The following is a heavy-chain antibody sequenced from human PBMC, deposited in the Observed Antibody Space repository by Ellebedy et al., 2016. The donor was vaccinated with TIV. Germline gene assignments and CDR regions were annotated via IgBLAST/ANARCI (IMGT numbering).Heavy chain of an antibody. CDR2: IKEDGSRT. CDR3: ATGARSEGGY. CDR1: GFTFSIYW. J-gene: IGHJ4*02. V-gene: IGHV3-7*01. Sequence: GESLKISCAASGFTFSIYWMNWVRQAPGKGLEWVANIKEDGSRTSYVDSVRGRFTISRDNAKNSLYLQMNSLGAEDTAVYYCATGARSEGGYWGQGTLVTVSS. D-gene: IGHD2-15*01.